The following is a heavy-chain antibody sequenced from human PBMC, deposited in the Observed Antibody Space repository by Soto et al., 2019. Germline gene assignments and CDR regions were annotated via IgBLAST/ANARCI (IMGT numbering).Heavy chain of an antibody. CDR3: ARHHEIVVVPAAITPLYYYYYMDV. CDR1: GGSISSYY. V-gene: IGHV4-59*08. CDR2: IYYSGST. Sequence: SETLSLTCTVSGGSISSYYWSWIRQPPGKGLEWIGYIYYSGSTNYNPSLKSRVTISVDTSKNQFSLKLSSVTAADTAVYYFARHHEIVVVPAAITPLYYYYYMDVWGKGTTVTVSS. D-gene: IGHD2-2*02. J-gene: IGHJ6*03.